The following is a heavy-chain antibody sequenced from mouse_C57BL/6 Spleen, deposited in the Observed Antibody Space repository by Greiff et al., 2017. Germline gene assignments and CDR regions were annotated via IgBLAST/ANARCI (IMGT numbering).Heavy chain of an antibody. J-gene: IGHJ4*01. D-gene: IGHD2-1*01. CDR1: GYTFTSYW. Sequence: QVQLQQPGAELVRPGSSVKLSCKASGYTFTSYWMHWVKQRPIQGLDWIGNIDPSDSETHYNQKFKDKATLTVDKSSSTAYMQLSSLTSEDSAVYYCARRRLYGNYDAMDYWGQGTSVTVSS. V-gene: IGHV1-52*01. CDR2: IDPSDSET. CDR3: ARRRLYGNYDAMDY.